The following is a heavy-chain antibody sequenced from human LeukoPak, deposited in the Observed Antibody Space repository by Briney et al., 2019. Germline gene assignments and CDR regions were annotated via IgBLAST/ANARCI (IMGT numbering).Heavy chain of an antibody. CDR2: INNSGVHT. CDR3: AKAAYNYGPFDY. D-gene: IGHD5-18*01. J-gene: IGHJ4*02. Sequence: GGSLRLSCEASEFTFSHYAMSWVRHAPGPGLECVSIINNSGVHTSYADSVKGRFTISRDNSKNALYLQMNSLRAEDTAVYYGAKAAYNYGPFDYWGQGTLVLVSS. V-gene: IGHV3-23*01. CDR1: EFTFSHYA.